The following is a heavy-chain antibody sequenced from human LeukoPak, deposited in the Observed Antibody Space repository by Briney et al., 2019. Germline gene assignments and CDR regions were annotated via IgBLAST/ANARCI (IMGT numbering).Heavy chain of an antibody. Sequence: ASRKVSSTASAFTFTPSPMQRVRQARGQRLEWIGWIVVGSSNTNYAQKFQERVTITRDMSTNTAYMELSSLRSEDTAVYYCATGSGWYSPDYWGQGTLVTVSS. J-gene: IGHJ4*02. V-gene: IGHV1-58*02. CDR1: AFTFTPSP. CDR2: IVVGSSNT. CDR3: ATGSGWYSPDY. D-gene: IGHD6-19*01.